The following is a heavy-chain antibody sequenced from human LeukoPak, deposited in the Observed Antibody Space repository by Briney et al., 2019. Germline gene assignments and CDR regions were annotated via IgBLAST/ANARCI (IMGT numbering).Heavy chain of an antibody. J-gene: IGHJ4*02. CDR3: AGSYYYGSGSSDY. CDR1: GGSISSSNW. D-gene: IGHD3-10*01. V-gene: IGHV4-4*02. CDR2: IYHSGST. Sequence: SETLSLTCAVSGGSISSSNWWSWVRQPPGKGLEWIGEIYHSGSTNYNPSLKSRVTISVDKSKNQFSLKLSSVTAADTAVYYCAGSYYYGSGSSDYWGQGTLVTVSS.